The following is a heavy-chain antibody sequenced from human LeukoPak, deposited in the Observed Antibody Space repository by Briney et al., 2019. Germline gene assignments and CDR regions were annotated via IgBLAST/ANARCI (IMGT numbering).Heavy chain of an antibody. V-gene: IGHV4-30-4*01. CDR3: ARVAIAVDAFDI. CDR2: IYYSGST. Sequence: SETLSLTCTVSGGSISSGDYYWSWIRQPPGKGLEWIGYIYYSGSTYYNSSLKSRVTISVDTSKNQFSLKLSSVTAADTAVYYCARVAIAVDAFDIWGQGTMVTVSS. J-gene: IGHJ3*02. D-gene: IGHD6-13*01. CDR1: GGSISSGDYY.